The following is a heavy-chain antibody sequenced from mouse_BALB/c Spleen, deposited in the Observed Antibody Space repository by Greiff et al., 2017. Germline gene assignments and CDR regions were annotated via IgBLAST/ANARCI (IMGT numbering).Heavy chain of an antibody. V-gene: IGHV5-17*02. D-gene: IGHD4-1*01. CDR1: GFTFSSFG. J-gene: IGHJ4*01. Sequence: EVQLVESGGGLVQPGGSRKLSCAASGFTFSSFGMHWVRQAPEKGLEWVAYISSGSSTIYYADTVKGRFTISRDNPKNTLFLQMTSLRSEDTAMYYCAREKANWDFMDYWGQGTSVTVSS. CDR2: ISSGSSTI. CDR3: AREKANWDFMDY.